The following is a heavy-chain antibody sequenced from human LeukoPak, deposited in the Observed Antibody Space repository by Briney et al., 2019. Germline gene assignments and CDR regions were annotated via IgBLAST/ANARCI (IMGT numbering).Heavy chain of an antibody. CDR3: ASPKGGRYHEGFDY. Sequence: PGASLRLSCAASRFTLINYAMSWVRQAPGKGLEWVSAISDSGGNTYYADSVKGRFTISRDNSKNTLNLQMNSLRAEDTAVYYCASPKGGRYHEGFDYWGQGTLVTVSS. V-gene: IGHV3-23*01. D-gene: IGHD1-26*01. J-gene: IGHJ4*02. CDR2: ISDSGGNT. CDR1: RFTLINYA.